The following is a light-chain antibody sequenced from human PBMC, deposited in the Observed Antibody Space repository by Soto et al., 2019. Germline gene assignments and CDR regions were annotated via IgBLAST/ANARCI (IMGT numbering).Light chain of an antibody. CDR3: QQYNNWPPYT. CDR2: GAS. J-gene: IGKJ2*01. V-gene: IGKV3-15*01. Sequence: EIVMTQSPATLSVSPGERATLSCRASQSVSSNLAWYQQKPGQAPRLLIYGASTRATGIPARFSGSGSGTEFTLTIRRLQSEDFAVYYCQQYNNWPPYTCGQGTKLETK. CDR1: QSVSSN.